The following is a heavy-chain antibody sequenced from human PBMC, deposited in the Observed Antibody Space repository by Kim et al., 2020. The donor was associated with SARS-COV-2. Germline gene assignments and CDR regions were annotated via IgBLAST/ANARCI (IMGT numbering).Heavy chain of an antibody. CDR3: TTDHLLRYFDWLSPMEAFDI. Sequence: RFTISRDDSKNTLYLQMNSLKTEDTAVYYCTTDHLLRYFDWLSPMEAFDIWGQGTMVTVSS. V-gene: IGHV3-15*01. D-gene: IGHD3-9*01. J-gene: IGHJ3*02.